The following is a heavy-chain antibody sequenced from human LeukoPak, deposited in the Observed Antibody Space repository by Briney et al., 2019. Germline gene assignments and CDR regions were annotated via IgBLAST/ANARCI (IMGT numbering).Heavy chain of an antibody. CDR2: LGSTAYGGTT. D-gene: IGHD3-9*01. CDR3: TRPYYDYLTGYSSDY. Sequence: GRSLRLSCTTSGFTFSNYPMSWVRQAPGKGLEWLALLGSTAYGGTTKYAASVKGRFTISRDDSKSIAYLQMNSLRTEDTAVYYCTRPYYDYLTGYSSDYWGQGTLVTVSS. J-gene: IGHJ4*02. CDR1: GFTFSNYP. V-gene: IGHV3-49*04.